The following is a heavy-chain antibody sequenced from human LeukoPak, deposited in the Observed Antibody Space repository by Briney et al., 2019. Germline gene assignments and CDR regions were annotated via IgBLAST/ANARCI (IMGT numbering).Heavy chain of an antibody. V-gene: IGHV3-23*01. Sequence: GGSLRLSCAASGFTFSNYAMTWVRQAPGKGLEWVSVISGGGGSTYYADSVKGRFTISRDNSKNTLYLQMNSLRVEDTAVYYCAKGQGYNYGDSIDYWGQGTLVTVSS. J-gene: IGHJ4*02. CDR2: ISGGGGST. CDR1: GFTFSNYA. D-gene: IGHD5-18*01. CDR3: AKGQGYNYGDSIDY.